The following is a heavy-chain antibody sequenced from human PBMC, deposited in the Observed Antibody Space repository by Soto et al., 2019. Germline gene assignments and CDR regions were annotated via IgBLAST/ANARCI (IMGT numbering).Heavy chain of an antibody. Sequence: DVQLVESGGGLVQPGRSLRLSCAASGFTFDDYAMHWVRQAPGKGLEWVSGISWNSGSIGYADSVKGRFTISRDNAKNSLYLQMNSLRAEDTALYYCAKDMRADCSSTSCYGHFDYWGQGTLVTVSS. J-gene: IGHJ4*02. V-gene: IGHV3-9*01. D-gene: IGHD2-2*01. CDR1: GFTFDDYA. CDR2: ISWNSGSI. CDR3: AKDMRADCSSTSCYGHFDY.